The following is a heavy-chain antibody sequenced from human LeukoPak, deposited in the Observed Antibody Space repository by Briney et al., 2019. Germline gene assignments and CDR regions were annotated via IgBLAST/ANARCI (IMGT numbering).Heavy chain of an antibody. CDR3: ARDPEWLLYRYLDY. CDR2: INSDGSST. J-gene: IGHJ4*02. CDR1: GFTFSSYW. Sequence: GGSLRLSCEAYGFTFSSYWMHWLRQAPGKGLVWVSRINSDGSSTSYADSAKGRFTISRDNAKNTLYLQMNSLSAEDTALYYCARDPEWLLYRYLDYWGQGTLVTVSS. D-gene: IGHD3-3*01. V-gene: IGHV3-74*01.